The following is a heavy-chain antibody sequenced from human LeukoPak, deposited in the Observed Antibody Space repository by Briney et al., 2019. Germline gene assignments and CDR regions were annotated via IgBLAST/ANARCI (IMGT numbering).Heavy chain of an antibody. Sequence: GGSLRLSCAASGFTFSNAWMSWGRQAPGKGLVWVGRIKSKTDGGTTDYAAPVKGRFTIARDDSKNSLYLQMNSLKTEDTAVYYCTGSHSHVSGSYWTLDYWGQGTLVTVSS. CDR2: IKSKTDGGTT. CDR3: TGSHSHVSGSYWTLDY. V-gene: IGHV3-15*01. CDR1: GFTFSNAW. J-gene: IGHJ4*02. D-gene: IGHD3-10*01.